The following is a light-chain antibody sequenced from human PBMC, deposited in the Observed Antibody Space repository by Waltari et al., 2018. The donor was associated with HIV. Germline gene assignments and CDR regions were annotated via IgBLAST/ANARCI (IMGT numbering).Light chain of an antibody. V-gene: IGKV2-30*02. CDR2: KVS. J-gene: IGKJ1*01. CDR1: QSLVHSDGNTY. CDR3: MQSTHWLWT. Sequence: DVVLTQSPLSLPVTLGQSASISCRSSQSLVHSDGNTYLNWFHQRPGQSPRRLIYKVSSRESGVPNRFSGSGSGTDFTLKISRVEADDVGFYYCMQSTHWLWTFGQGTRVEIK.